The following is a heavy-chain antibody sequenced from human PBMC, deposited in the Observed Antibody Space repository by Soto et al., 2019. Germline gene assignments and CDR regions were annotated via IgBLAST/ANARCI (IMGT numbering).Heavy chain of an antibody. Sequence: SETLSLTCSVSGGSISGSYWSWIRQSPGKGLEWLGYVYYAGSTNYSPSLRSRVSISVDTSKNEFSLRLSSVTAADTAVYFCARSVAVPGAHIDYWGQGTQVTSPQ. J-gene: IGHJ4*02. V-gene: IGHV4-59*01. CDR1: GGSISGSY. CDR2: VYYAGST. D-gene: IGHD6-19*01. CDR3: ARSVAVPGAHIDY.